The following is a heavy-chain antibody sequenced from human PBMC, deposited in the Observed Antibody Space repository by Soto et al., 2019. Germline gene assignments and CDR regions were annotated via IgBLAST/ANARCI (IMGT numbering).Heavy chain of an antibody. V-gene: IGHV3-23*01. CDR3: AKIKQGYFDY. J-gene: IGHJ4*02. Sequence: EVQLLESGGGLVQPGGSLRLSCAASGFIFDNYAMNWVRQAPGKGLEWISTISGGGGATYYADSVKGRFTISGDSSKSTVYLQMHRLRAEDTAIYYCAKIKQGYFDYWGQGTQVIVSS. CDR1: GFIFDNYA. CDR2: ISGGGGAT.